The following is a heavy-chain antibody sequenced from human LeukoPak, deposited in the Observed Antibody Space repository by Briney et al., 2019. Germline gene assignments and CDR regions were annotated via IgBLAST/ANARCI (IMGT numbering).Heavy chain of an antibody. CDR1: GYTFTDYY. Sequence: ASVTVSCKASGYTFTDYYMHWVRQAPGQGLEWMGWIHPGSGVTVYAQNFQGRVTITRDTSISTAYMDLTSLKSDDTAVYYWASYGSGYNWLDPWGQGTLVTVSS. CDR3: ASYGSGYNWLDP. CDR2: IHPGSGVT. V-gene: IGHV1-2*02. J-gene: IGHJ5*02. D-gene: IGHD3-10*01.